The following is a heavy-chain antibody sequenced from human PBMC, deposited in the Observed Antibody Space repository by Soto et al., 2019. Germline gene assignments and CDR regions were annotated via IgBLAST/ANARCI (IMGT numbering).Heavy chain of an antibody. D-gene: IGHD1-1*01. CDR1: GGSISRSYYY. CDR3: ARQVATAFGY. CDR2: INYSGNT. Sequence: QLQLQESGPGLVKPSETLSLSCSVSGGSISRSYYYWGWIRQSPGKVLECIASINYSGNTHYTLSIKSRLTISVDTSKNQGSLLLSSVTAADPAVYYGARQVATAFGYGGQGPLVTVSS. J-gene: IGHJ4*02. V-gene: IGHV4-39*01.